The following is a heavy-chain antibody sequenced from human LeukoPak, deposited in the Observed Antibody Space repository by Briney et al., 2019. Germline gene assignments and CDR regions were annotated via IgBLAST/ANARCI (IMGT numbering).Heavy chain of an antibody. V-gene: IGHV4-59*01. CDR2: IYYSGST. CDR3: ARDSGSHPGNEFDY. D-gene: IGHD1-26*01. J-gene: IGHJ4*02. CDR1: GGSISSYY. Sequence: SETLSLTCTVPGGSISSYYWSWIRQPPGKGLEWIGYIYYSGSTNYNPSLKSRVTISVDTSKNQFSLKLSSVTAADTAVYYCARDSGSHPGNEFDYWGQGTLVTVSS.